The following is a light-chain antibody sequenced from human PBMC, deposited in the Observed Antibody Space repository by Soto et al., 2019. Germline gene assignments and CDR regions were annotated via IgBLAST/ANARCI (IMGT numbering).Light chain of an antibody. J-gene: IGLJ3*02. V-gene: IGLV1-44*01. CDR3: STWDDSLNGWV. CDR2: GLN. CDR1: SSNIGDRD. Sequence: QSVLTQPPSASGTPGQRVSISCSGSSSNIGDRDVDWYQQVPGTAPKLLIYGLNQRPSGVPDRFSASKSGASASLAISGLQFEDEAVYYCSTWDDSLNGWVFGGGTQLTVL.